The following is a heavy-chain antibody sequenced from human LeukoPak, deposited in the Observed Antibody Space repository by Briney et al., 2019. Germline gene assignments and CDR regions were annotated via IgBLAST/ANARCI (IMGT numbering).Heavy chain of an antibody. V-gene: IGHV5-51*01. J-gene: IGHJ1*01. D-gene: IGHD2/OR15-2a*01. CDR1: PYYFINFW. CDR3: ARGINDEYFQS. Sequence: GESLKISCKDSPYYFINFWIGWVRQMPGKGLEWMGIIYPADSDTRYNPSFQGHVTISADRSASTAYLQWHCLKASDTAIYYCARGINDEYFQSWGQGTLVTVSS. CDR2: IYPADSDT.